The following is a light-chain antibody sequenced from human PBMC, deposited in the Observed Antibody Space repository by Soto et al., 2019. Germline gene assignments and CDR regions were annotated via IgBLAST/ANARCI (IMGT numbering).Light chain of an antibody. CDR3: QEYNTYSRT. J-gene: IGKJ1*01. Sequence: DIQMTQSPSTLSASLGDRVTITCRASQSISSWLAWYQQKPGKAPNLLIYKASSLESGVPSRFSGSGSGTEFSLTISSLQPDDFATYYCQEYNTYSRTFGQGTKVDIK. V-gene: IGKV1-5*03. CDR1: QSISSW. CDR2: KAS.